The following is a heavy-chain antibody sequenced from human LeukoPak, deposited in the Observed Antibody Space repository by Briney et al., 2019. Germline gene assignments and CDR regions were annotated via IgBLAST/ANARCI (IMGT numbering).Heavy chain of an antibody. CDR1: GFTFSSYA. CDR2: ISYDGSNK. V-gene: IGHV3-30-3*01. CDR3: AGHYFDSSGYYPPETD. J-gene: IGHJ4*02. D-gene: IGHD3-22*01. Sequence: GGSLRLSCAASGFTFSSYAMHWVRQAPGKGLEWVAVISYDGSNKYYADSVKGRFTISRDNSKNTLYLQTNSLRAEDTAMYYCAGHYFDSSGYYPPETDWGQGTLVTVSS.